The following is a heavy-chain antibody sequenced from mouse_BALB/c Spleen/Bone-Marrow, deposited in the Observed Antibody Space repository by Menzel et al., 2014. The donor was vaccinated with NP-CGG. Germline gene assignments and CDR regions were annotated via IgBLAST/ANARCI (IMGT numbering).Heavy chain of an antibody. V-gene: IGHV5-17*02. CDR1: GFTFSSFG. CDR3: ARSGNSSGYFAY. D-gene: IGHD1-1*01. Sequence: EVMLVESGGGLVQPGGSRKLSCAASGFTFSSFGMHWVRQAPEKGLEWVAYISSGSSTIYYADTVMGRFTISRDNPKNTLFLQMTSLRSEDTAMYYCARSGNSSGYFAYWGQGTPLTVSS. CDR2: ISSGSSTI. J-gene: IGHJ2*01.